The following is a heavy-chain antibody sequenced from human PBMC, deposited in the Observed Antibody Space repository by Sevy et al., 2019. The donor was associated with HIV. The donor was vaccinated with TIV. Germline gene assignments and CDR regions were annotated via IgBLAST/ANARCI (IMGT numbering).Heavy chain of an antibody. J-gene: IGHJ1*01. Sequence: GGSLRLSCAASGXTFXANWMXWVRQAPGXGLEWVANIKXXGSDKHYVDSVEGRFTISRDNAKNLLYLQMNSLRVEDTAXYYCAXETXXXXXXWGXXXLVTVSS. CDR1: GXTFXANW. CDR2: IKXXGSDK. V-gene: IGHV3-7*04. CDR3: AXETXXXXXX.